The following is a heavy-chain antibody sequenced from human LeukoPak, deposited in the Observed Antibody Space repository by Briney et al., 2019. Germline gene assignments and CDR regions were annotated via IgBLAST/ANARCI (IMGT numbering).Heavy chain of an antibody. Sequence: GGSLRLSCAASGFSLMKSAMSWVRQAPGGGLEWVSTISGTGSSTFYADSVKGRFTMSRDNSKNTLYLQMNSLRAEDTAVYYCAKDRGSSGWYEGPLFDYWGQGTLVTVSS. V-gene: IGHV3-23*01. CDR3: AKDRGSSGWYEGPLFDY. CDR2: ISGTGSST. J-gene: IGHJ4*02. D-gene: IGHD6-19*01. CDR1: GFSLMKSA.